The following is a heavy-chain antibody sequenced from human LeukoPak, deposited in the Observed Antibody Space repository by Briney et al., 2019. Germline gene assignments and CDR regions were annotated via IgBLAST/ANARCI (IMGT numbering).Heavy chain of an antibody. Sequence: QTGGSLRLSCAASGFTFSSYAMSWVRQAPGKGLEWVSAISGSGGSTYYADSVKGRFNISRDNSKNTLYLQMNSLRAEDTAVYYCAKAQREVPEHNWFDPWGQGALVTVSS. D-gene: IGHD2-2*01. CDR1: GFTFSSYA. J-gene: IGHJ5*02. CDR2: ISGSGGST. CDR3: AKAQREVPEHNWFDP. V-gene: IGHV3-23*01.